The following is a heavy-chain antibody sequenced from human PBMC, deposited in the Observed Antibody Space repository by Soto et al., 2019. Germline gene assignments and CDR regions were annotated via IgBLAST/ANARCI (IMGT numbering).Heavy chain of an antibody. J-gene: IGHJ3*02. Sequence: LSLTCAVYGGSLSGYYWSWIRQPPGKGLEWIGEINHSGSTNYNPSLKSRVTISVDTSKNQFSLKLSSVTAADTAVYYCARFALRRPKYAFDIWGQGTMVTVSS. V-gene: IGHV4-34*01. CDR2: INHSGST. CDR1: GGSLSGYY. D-gene: IGHD3-16*01. CDR3: ARFALRRPKYAFDI.